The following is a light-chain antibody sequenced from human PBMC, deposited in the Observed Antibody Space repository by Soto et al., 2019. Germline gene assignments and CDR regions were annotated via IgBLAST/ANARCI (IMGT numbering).Light chain of an antibody. Sequence: EIVLTQSPGTLSLSPGEGATLSCRASQIVSNNYLAWYQQKPGQAPRLLVYGASRRATGIPDRFSGSGSGTDFTRTISRLEPEDFAVYYCQQYGNSLPWTFGQGTKVEIK. CDR1: QIVSNNY. J-gene: IGKJ1*01. CDR3: QQYGNSLPWT. CDR2: GAS. V-gene: IGKV3-20*01.